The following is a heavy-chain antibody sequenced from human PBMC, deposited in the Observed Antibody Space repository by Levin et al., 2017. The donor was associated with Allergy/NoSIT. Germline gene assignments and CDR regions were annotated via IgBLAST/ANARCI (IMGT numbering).Heavy chain of an antibody. D-gene: IGHD2-15*01. CDR2: IYYSCST. J-gene: IGHJ3*02. V-gene: IGHV4-61*01. CDR3: ARGYCSGGSCYKIGAFDI. CDR1: GGSVSSGSYY. Sequence: SETLSLTCTVSGGSVSSGSYYWSWIRQPPGKGLEWIGYIYYSCSTTYNPSLKSRVTISVDTSKNQFSLKLSSVTAADTAVYYCARGYCSGGSCYKIGAFDIWGQGTMVTVSS.